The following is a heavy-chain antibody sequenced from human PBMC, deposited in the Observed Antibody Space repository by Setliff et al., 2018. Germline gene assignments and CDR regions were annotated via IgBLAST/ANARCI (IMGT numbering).Heavy chain of an antibody. CDR1: GFTFSTYR. CDR2: IWDDGGNK. D-gene: IGHD6-19*01. V-gene: IGHV3-33*08. Sequence: PGGSLRLSCAASGFTFSTYRMHWVRQAPGKGLEWVAVIWDDGGNKYHADSVKGRFTISRDNAKNSLYLQMNSLRAEDTALYYCARDSRKGIAVAGWFDSWGQGTLVTVSS. J-gene: IGHJ5*01. CDR3: ARDSRKGIAVAGWFDS.